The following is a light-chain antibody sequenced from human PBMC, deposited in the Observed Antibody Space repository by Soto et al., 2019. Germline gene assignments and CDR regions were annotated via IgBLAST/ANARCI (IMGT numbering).Light chain of an antibody. Sequence: SYELTQPPSVSVAPGKTARITRGGNNIGSKSVHWYQQKPGQAPVLGIYYDSDRPSGIPERFSGSNSGNTATLTISRVEAGDEADYYCQVWDSSSDHPVFGGGTKLTVL. CDR1: NIGSKS. CDR2: YDS. J-gene: IGLJ2*01. V-gene: IGLV3-21*04. CDR3: QVWDSSSDHPV.